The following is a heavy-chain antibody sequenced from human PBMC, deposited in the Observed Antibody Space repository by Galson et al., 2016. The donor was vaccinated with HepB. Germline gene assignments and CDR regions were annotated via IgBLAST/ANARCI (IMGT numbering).Heavy chain of an antibody. CDR3: AGNPADTESRNWYDP. CDR2: THYSGTH. V-gene: IGHV4-4*02. D-gene: IGHD2-2*01. J-gene: IGHJ5*02. Sequence: SETLSLTCAVSGAFISSGNWWSWVRQPPGKGLEWIGETHYSGTHNYNPSLKSRVTISVDEAKNQLSLKLSSVTAADTAVYYWAGNPADTESRNWYDPWGQGTLVTVSS. CDR1: GAFISSGNW.